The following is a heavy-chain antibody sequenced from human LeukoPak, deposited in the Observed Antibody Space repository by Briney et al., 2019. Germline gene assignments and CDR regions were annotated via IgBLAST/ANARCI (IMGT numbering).Heavy chain of an antibody. CDR3: ARWELDAFDI. Sequence: SETLSLTCTVSGGSISSGGYCWSWIRQPPGKGLEWIGYIYHSGSTYYNPSLKSRVTISVDRSKNQFSLKLSSVTAADTAVYYCARWELDAFDIWGQGTMVTVSS. V-gene: IGHV4-30-2*01. CDR1: GGSISSGGYC. J-gene: IGHJ3*02. D-gene: IGHD1-26*01. CDR2: IYHSGST.